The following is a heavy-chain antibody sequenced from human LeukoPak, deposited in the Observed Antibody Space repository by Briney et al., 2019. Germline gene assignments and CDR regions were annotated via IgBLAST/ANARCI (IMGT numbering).Heavy chain of an antibody. D-gene: IGHD2-2*01. CDR2: IYHTGRT. CDR3: ARTQGYCRSTSCYPSDY. V-gene: IGHV4-28*01. CDR1: GYSISSSSNW. Sequence: SETLSLTCAVSGYSISSSSNWWGWIRQPPGKGLEWIGYIYHTGRTYYNPSLKSRVSMSVDTSKNQISLKLISVTAVDTAVYYCARTQGYCRSTSCYPSDYWGQGTLVTVSS. J-gene: IGHJ4*02.